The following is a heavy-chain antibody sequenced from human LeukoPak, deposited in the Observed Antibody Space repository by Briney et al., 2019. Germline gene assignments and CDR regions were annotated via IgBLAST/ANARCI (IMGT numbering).Heavy chain of an antibody. CDR2: IYYSGST. CDR1: GXSINXFY. Sequence: SETLSLTCTVSGXSINXFYXXWXXXPXGXGLEWIGYIYYSGSTNYNPSLKSRVTISVDTSKNQFSLKLSSVTAADTAVYYCARGEDGDYYFQHWGQGTLVTVSS. V-gene: IGHV4-59*12. J-gene: IGHJ1*01. D-gene: IGHD4-17*01. CDR3: ARGEDGDYYFQH.